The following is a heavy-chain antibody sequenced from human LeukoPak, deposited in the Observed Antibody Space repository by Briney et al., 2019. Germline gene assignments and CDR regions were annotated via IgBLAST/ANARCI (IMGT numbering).Heavy chain of an antibody. CDR2: ISGGGGST. D-gene: IGHD1-26*01. V-gene: IGHV3-23*01. Sequence: GGSLRPSCAASGFTFSSYAMNWVRQAPGKGLEWVSGISGGGGSTYYADSVKGRFTISRDNSNNTLYLQVNSLRAEDTAVYYCAKDGQWDPRYFDYWGQGTLVTVSS. J-gene: IGHJ4*02. CDR3: AKDGQWDPRYFDY. CDR1: GFTFSSYA.